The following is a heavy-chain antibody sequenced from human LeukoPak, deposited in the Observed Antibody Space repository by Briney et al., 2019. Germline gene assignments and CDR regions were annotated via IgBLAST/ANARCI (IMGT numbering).Heavy chain of an antibody. D-gene: IGHD5-12*01. J-gene: IGHJ4*02. CDR3: AKVLEMDIVATTLCYFDY. Sequence: GGSLRLSCAASGFTFSSYAMSWVRQAPGKGLEWVSAISGSGGSTYYADSVKGRFTISRDNSKNTLYLQMNSLRAEDTAVYYRAKVLEMDIVATTLCYFDYWGQGPRATVPS. CDR2: ISGSGGST. CDR1: GFTFSSYA. V-gene: IGHV3-23*01.